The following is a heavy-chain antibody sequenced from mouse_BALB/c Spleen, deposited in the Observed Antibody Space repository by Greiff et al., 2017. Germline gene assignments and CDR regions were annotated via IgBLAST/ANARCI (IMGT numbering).Heavy chain of an antibody. CDR3: ARSCDYFDY. CDR2: ISSGSSTI. J-gene: IGHJ2*01. CDR1: GFTFSSFG. Sequence: EVMLVESGGGLVQPGGSRKLSCAASGFTFSSFGMHWVRQAPEKGLEWVAYISSGSSTIYYADTVKGRFTISRDNPKNTLFLQMTSLRSEDTAMYYCARSCDYFDYWGQGTTLTVAS. D-gene: IGHD3-3*01. V-gene: IGHV5-17*02.